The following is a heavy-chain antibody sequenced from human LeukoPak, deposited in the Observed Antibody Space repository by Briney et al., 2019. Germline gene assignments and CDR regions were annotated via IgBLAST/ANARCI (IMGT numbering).Heavy chain of an antibody. CDR3: AGDYYDSSGYYHAGGY. CDR1: GYTFTGYY. Sequence: ASVKVSCKASGYTFTGYYMHWVRQAPGQGLEWMGWINPNSGGTNYAQKFQGRVTMTRDTSISTAYMELSRLRSDDTTVYYCAGDYYDSSGYYHAGGYWGQGTLVTVSS. V-gene: IGHV1-2*02. CDR2: INPNSGGT. D-gene: IGHD3-22*01. J-gene: IGHJ4*02.